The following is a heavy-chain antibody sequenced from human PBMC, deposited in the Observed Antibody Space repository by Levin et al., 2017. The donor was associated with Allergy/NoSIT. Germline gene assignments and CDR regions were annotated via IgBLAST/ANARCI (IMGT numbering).Heavy chain of an antibody. V-gene: IGHV4-34*01. CDR3: ARGFRRRGWYFDL. CDR1: GGSFSGYY. D-gene: IGHD3-10*01. J-gene: IGHJ2*01. Sequence: SETLSLTCAVYGGSFSGYYWSWIRQPPGKGLEWIGEINHSGRTNYNPYLKSRVTISVDTSKNQFSLKLSSVTAADTAVYYCARGFRRRGWYFDLWGRGTLVTVSS. CDR2: INHSGRT.